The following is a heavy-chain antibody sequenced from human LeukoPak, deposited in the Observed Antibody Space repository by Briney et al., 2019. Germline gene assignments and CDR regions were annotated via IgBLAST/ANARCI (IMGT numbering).Heavy chain of an antibody. J-gene: IGHJ5*02. CDR2: INHSGST. CDR1: GGSFSGYY. D-gene: IGHD6-6*01. CDR3: ARGNLMRYSSSSHNRWFDP. V-gene: IGHV4-34*01. Sequence: SETLSLTCAVYGGSFSGYYWSWIRQPPGKGLEWIGEINHSGSTNYNPSLKSRVTISVDTSKTQFSLKLSSVTAADTAVYYCARGNLMRYSSSSHNRWFDPWGQGTLVTVSS.